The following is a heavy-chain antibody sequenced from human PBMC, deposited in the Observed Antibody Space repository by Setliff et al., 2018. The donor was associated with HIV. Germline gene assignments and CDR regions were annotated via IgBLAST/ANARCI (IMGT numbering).Heavy chain of an antibody. CDR1: GYNFTSHN. CDR3: ATFSGGLGYHDVFDI. D-gene: IGHD2-15*01. Sequence: ASVKVSCKASGYNFTSHNIHWVRQAPGQRPEWMGWINPKSGDTNYAQRFEGRVTMSRDTSISTAYMDLKRLRSDDTAVYYCATFSGGLGYHDVFDIWGQGTMVTVSS. V-gene: IGHV1-2*02. J-gene: IGHJ3*02. CDR2: INPKSGDT.